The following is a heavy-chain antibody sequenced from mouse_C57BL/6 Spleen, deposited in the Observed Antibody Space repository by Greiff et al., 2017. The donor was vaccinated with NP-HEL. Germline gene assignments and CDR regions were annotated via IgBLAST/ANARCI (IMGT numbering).Heavy chain of an antibody. CDR2: ISNGGGST. J-gene: IGHJ4*01. Sequence: EVKVVESGGGLVQPGGSLKLSCAASGFTFSDYYMYWVRQTPEKRLEWVAYISNGGGSTYYPDTVKGRFTLSRDNAKNTLYLQMSRLKSEDTAMYYCARQGLRRDYAMDYWGQGTSVTVSS. D-gene: IGHD2-4*01. V-gene: IGHV5-12*01. CDR1: GFTFSDYY. CDR3: ARQGLRRDYAMDY.